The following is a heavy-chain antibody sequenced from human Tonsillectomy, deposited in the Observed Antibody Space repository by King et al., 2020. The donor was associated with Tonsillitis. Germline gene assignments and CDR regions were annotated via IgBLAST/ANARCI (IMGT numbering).Heavy chain of an antibody. V-gene: IGHV3-15*01. CDR1: GFTFSNAW. J-gene: IGHJ4*02. D-gene: IGHD3-16*02. CDR2: IKSKTDGGTT. CDR3: TRGYRSYSFDY. Sequence: VQLVESGGGLVKPGGSLRLSCAASGFTFSNAWMSWVRQAPGKGLEWVGRIKSKTDGGTTDFAAPVKGRITISREVSKNTLYLQMKSLKTRDTAVYYCTRGYRSYSFDYWGQGTLVPVSS.